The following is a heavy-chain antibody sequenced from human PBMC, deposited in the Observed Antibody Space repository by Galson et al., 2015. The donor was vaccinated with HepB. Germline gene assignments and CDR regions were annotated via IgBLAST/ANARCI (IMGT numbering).Heavy chain of an antibody. J-gene: IGHJ6*02. CDR2: IYPGDSDT. CDR1: GYSFTSYW. D-gene: IGHD2-2*01. Sequence: QSGAEVKKPGESLKISCKGSGYSFTSYWIGWVRQMPGKGLEWTGIIYPGDSDTRYSPSFQGQVTISADKSISTAYLQWSSLKASDTAMYYCARHRYCSSTSCRYYYYGMDVWGQGTTVTVSS. CDR3: ARHRYCSSTSCRYYYYGMDV. V-gene: IGHV5-51*01.